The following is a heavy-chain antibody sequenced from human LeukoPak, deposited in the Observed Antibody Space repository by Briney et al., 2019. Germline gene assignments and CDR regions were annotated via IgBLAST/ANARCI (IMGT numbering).Heavy chain of an antibody. Sequence: PSETLSLTCTVSGGSLSSYYWGWIRQPPGKGLQWIAYIYYSGSTNYNPSLKSRVTISVDTSKNQFPLKLYSVTAADTAVYYCARHLVYGAGTQPYFDYWGQGTLVTVSS. CDR2: IYYSGST. J-gene: IGHJ4*02. D-gene: IGHD3-10*01. CDR3: ARHLVYGAGTQPYFDY. CDR1: GGSLSSYY. V-gene: IGHV4-59*08.